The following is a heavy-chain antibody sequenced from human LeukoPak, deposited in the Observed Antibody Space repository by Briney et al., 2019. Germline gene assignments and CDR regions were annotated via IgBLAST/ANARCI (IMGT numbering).Heavy chain of an antibody. V-gene: IGHV4-31*03. CDR3: AGVRYFDWLLSDYYYGMDV. J-gene: IGHJ6*02. Sequence: SETLSLTCTVSGGSISSGGYYWSWIRQHPGKGLEWIGYIYYSGSTYYNPSLKSRVTISVDTSKNQFSLKLSSVTAADTAVYYCAGVRYFDWLLSDYYYGMDVWGQGTTVTVSS. CDR2: IYYSGST. CDR1: GGSISSGGYY. D-gene: IGHD3-9*01.